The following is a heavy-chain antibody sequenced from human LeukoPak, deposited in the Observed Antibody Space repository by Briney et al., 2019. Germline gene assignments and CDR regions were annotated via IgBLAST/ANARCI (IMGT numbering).Heavy chain of an antibody. D-gene: IGHD6-13*01. CDR2: IYYSGST. Sequence: SETLSLTCTVSGGSISSYYWSWIRQPPGKGLEWIGYIYYSGSTNYNPSLKSRVTISVDTSKNQFSLKLSSVTAADTAVYYCARGGYSSSWNPFDYWGQGTLVTVSS. V-gene: IGHV4-59*12. CDR1: GGSISSYY. CDR3: ARGGYSSSWNPFDY. J-gene: IGHJ4*02.